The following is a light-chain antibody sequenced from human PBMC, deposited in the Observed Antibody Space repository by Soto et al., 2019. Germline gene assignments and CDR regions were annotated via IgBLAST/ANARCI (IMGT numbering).Light chain of an antibody. Sequence: LTQPPSASGSPGQSVPISCNGTSSDVGGHNYVSWYQQHPGKVPKLMIYEVSRRPSGVTDRFSGSKSGNTASLTVSGLQPEDEADYFCSSYAGSNKSVFGTGTKVTVL. V-gene: IGLV2-8*01. CDR3: SSYAGSNKSV. J-gene: IGLJ1*01. CDR1: SSDVGGHNY. CDR2: EVS.